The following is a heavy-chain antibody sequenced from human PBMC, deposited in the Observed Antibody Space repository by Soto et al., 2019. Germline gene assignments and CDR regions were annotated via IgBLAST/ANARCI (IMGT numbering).Heavy chain of an antibody. D-gene: IGHD3-3*01. J-gene: IGHJ5*02. Sequence: GGSLRLSCAASGFTFSSYAMNWVRQAPGKGLEWVSAITGRGGSTYYADTVKGRFTSSRDNSKNTLYLQMNSLRAEDTAVYYCAKYSYDARGPSWFDPWGQGTLVTVSS. CDR1: GFTFSSYA. CDR2: ITGRGGST. V-gene: IGHV3-23*01. CDR3: AKYSYDARGPSWFDP.